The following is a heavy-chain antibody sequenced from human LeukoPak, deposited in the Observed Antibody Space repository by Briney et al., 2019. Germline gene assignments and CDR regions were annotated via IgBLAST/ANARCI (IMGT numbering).Heavy chain of an antibody. CDR1: GFTFSSLE. CDR2: ISGSGSLI. D-gene: IGHD3-9*01. CDR3: ASSLLTGYYRHDY. J-gene: IGHJ4*02. Sequence: GGSLRLSCAASGFTFSSLEMNWVPQAPGKGLEWVSYISGSGSLIYYADSVKGRFTISRDNAKNSLYLQMNSLRAEDTAVYYCASSLLTGYYRHDYWGQGTLVTVSS. V-gene: IGHV3-48*03.